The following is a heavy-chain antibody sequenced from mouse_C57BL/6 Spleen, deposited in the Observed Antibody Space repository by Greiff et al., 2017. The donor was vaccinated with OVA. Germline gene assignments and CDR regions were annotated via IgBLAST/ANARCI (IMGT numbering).Heavy chain of an antibody. CDR1: GYSITSGYY. Sequence: QESGPGLVKPSQSLSLTCSVTGYSITSGYYWNWIRQFPGNKLEWMGYISYDGSNNYNPSLKNRISITRDTSKNQFFLKLNSVTTEDTATYYCARDYYSNYVGAMDYWGQGTSVTVSS. CDR2: ISYDGSN. CDR3: ARDYYSNYVGAMDY. J-gene: IGHJ4*01. D-gene: IGHD2-5*01. V-gene: IGHV3-6*01.